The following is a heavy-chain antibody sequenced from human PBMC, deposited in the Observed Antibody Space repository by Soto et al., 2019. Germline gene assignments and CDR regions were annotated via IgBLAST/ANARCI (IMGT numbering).Heavy chain of an antibody. CDR3: AKDVFSRYYHDSSGYCYFDY. Sequence: HPVGSLRLSCAASGFTFSSYGMHWVRQAPGKGLEWVAVISYDGSNKYYADSVKGRFTISRDNSKNTLYLQMNSLRAEDTAVYYCAKDVFSRYYHDSSGYCYFDYWGQGTLVTVSS. CDR2: ISYDGSNK. D-gene: IGHD3-22*01. CDR1: GFTFSSYG. J-gene: IGHJ4*02. V-gene: IGHV3-30*18.